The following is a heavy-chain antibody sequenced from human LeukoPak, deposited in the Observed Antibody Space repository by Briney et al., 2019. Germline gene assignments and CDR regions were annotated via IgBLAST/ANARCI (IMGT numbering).Heavy chain of an antibody. J-gene: IGHJ4*02. V-gene: IGHV1-18*01. D-gene: IGHD1-26*01. CDR2: ISAYNGNT. CDR1: GYTFTSYG. Sequence: ASVKVSCKASGYTFTSYGISWVRQAPGQGLEWMGWISAYNGNTNYVQKLQGRVTMTTDTSTSTAYMELRSLRSDDTAVYYYAREGGVSGSYGGQVDYWGQGTLVTVSS. CDR3: AREGGVSGSYGGQVDY.